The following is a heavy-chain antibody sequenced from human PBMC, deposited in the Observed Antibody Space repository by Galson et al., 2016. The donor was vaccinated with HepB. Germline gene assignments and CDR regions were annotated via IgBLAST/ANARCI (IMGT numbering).Heavy chain of an antibody. J-gene: IGHJ6*03. V-gene: IGHV3-30*18. Sequence: SLRLSCAASGFTFSDNGLHWVRQAPGKGLEWVAVLSHDGSNTYYADSVKGRFTISRDNSKSTLYLEMNSLRADDTALYYCAKSSSKGYCSGGSCGYMDVWGKGTTVTVSS. CDR2: LSHDGSNT. D-gene: IGHD2-15*01. CDR1: GFTFSDNG. CDR3: AKSSSKGYCSGGSCGYMDV.